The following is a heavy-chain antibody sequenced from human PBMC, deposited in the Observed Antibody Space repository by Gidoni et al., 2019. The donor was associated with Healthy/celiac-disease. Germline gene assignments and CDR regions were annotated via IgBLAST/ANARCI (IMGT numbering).Heavy chain of an antibody. J-gene: IGHJ4*02. D-gene: IGHD3-10*01. CDR2: ISSSSSYI. CDR1: GLTFSRDS. CDR3: ARDLRMVRGVIGPYFDY. V-gene: IGHV3-21*01. Sequence: EVQLVESGGGLVKPGGSVRRSCAAAGLTFSRDSMNWVRQAPGKGLEWVSSISSSSSYIYYADSVKGRFTISRDNAKNSLYLQMNSLRAEDTAVYYCARDLRMVRGVIGPYFDYWGQGTLVTVSS.